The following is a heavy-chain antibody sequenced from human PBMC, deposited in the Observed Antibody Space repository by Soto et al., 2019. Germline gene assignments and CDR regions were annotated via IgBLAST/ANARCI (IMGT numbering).Heavy chain of an antibody. J-gene: IGHJ3*02. D-gene: IGHD6-19*01. CDR3: ARAGSGWYHDAFDI. CDR1: GGSISRGDYS. Sequence: QVQLQESGPGLVKPSQTLSLTCTVSGGSISRGDYSWSWIRQPPGKGLEWTGYIYYSGSTYYNPSLKSRVTISIDTSKNQLSLKLSSVTAADTAVYYCARAGSGWYHDAFDIWGQGTMVTVSS. CDR2: IYYSGST. V-gene: IGHV4-30-4*01.